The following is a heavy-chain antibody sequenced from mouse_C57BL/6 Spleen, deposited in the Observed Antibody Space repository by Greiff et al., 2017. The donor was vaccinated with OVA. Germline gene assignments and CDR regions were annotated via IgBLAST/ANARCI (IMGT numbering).Heavy chain of an antibody. J-gene: IGHJ2*01. D-gene: IGHD1-1*01. V-gene: IGHV5-17*01. CDR3: ATGCYGSSYFGY. CDR2: ISSGSSTI. Sequence: EVKLVESGGGLVKPGGSLKLSCAASGFTFSDYGMHWVRQAPEEGLEWVAYISSGSSTIYYADTVKGRFTISRDNAKNTLFLQMTSLRSEDTAIYYCATGCYGSSYFGYWGKGTTLTVSS. CDR1: GFTFSDYG.